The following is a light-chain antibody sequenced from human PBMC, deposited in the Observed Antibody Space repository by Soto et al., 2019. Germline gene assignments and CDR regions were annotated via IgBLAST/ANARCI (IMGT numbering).Light chain of an antibody. J-gene: IGKJ5*01. CDR2: GAS. CDR1: QSVSSN. Sequence: PGALRITTKKRATLSCRASQSVSSNLAWYQQKPGQAPRLLIYGASTRATGIPARFSGSGSGTEFTLTISSLQSEDFAVYYCQQYTNLPITFGHVTLLEI. V-gene: IGKV3-15*01. CDR3: QQYTNLPIT.